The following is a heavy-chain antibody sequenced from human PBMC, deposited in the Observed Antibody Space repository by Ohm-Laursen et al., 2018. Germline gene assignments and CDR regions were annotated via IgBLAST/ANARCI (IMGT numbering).Heavy chain of an antibody. J-gene: IGHJ4*02. CDR1: GFTFSSDA. D-gene: IGHD1-26*01. Sequence: SLRLSCAASGFTFSSDAMSWVRQAPGKGLEWVSAIWYDGSNKYYADSVKGRFTISRDNSKNTLYLQMNSLRAEDTAVYYCAKGVGSLYYFDYCGQGTLVTVSS. CDR2: IWYDGSNK. CDR3: AKGVGSLYYFDY. V-gene: IGHV3-30*18.